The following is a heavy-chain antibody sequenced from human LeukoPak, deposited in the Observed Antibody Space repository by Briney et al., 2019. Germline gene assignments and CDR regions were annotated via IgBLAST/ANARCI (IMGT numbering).Heavy chain of an antibody. CDR2: INHSGST. J-gene: IGHJ5*02. V-gene: IGHV4-34*01. D-gene: IGHD3-3*01. CDR1: GGSFSGYY. CDR3: ARRHYDLWSKWFDP. Sequence: SETLSLTCAVYGGSFSGYYWSWIRQPPGKGLEWIGEINHSGSTNYNPSLKSRVTISVDTSKNQFSLKLSSVTAADTAVYYCARRHYDLWSKWFDPWGQGTLVTVSS.